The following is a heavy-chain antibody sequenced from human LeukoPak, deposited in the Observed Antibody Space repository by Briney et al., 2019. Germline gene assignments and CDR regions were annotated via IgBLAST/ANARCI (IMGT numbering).Heavy chain of an antibody. CDR1: PGSISSFY. CDR3: ARLPGTGDYGWFDP. J-gene: IGHJ5*02. Sequence: PETLSPACTGSPGSISSFYWSWIRQPPGKGLEWIGYIFYRGNTHYNPSLRSRVTMTVDTSKDQISLQLNSVTAADTAVYYCARLPGTGDYGWFDPWGQGNLVSVSS. D-gene: IGHD4-17*01. V-gene: IGHV4-59*08. CDR2: IFYRGNT.